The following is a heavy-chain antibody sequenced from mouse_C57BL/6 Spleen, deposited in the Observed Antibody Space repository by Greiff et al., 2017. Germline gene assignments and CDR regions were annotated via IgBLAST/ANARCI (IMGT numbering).Heavy chain of an antibody. D-gene: IGHD2-13*01. CDR1: GYSITSGYY. Sequence: VQLQQSGPGLVKPSQSLSLTCSVTGYSITSGYYWNWIRQFPGNKLEWMGYISYDGSNNYNPSLKNRISITRDTSKNQFFLKLNSVTTEDTATYYCARDDWSYAMDYWGQGTSVTVSS. J-gene: IGHJ4*01. CDR3: ARDDWSYAMDY. V-gene: IGHV3-6*01. CDR2: ISYDGSN.